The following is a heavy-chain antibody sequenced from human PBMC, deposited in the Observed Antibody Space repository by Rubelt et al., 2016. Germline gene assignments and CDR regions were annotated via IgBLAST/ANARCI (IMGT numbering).Heavy chain of an antibody. D-gene: IGHD6-6*01. J-gene: IGHJ6*02. Sequence: EVQLVESGGGLVQPGGSLRLSCAASGFTFSNYAMSWVRQAPGKGLEWVSTISGSGGSTYYADSVKGRFTISRDNAKNSLFLQMNSLRADDTALYYCGRVLGSSYYFYGMDVWGQGTTVTVSS. CDR3: GRVLGSSYYFYGMDV. V-gene: IGHV3-23*04. CDR1: GFTFSNYA. CDR2: ISGSGGST.